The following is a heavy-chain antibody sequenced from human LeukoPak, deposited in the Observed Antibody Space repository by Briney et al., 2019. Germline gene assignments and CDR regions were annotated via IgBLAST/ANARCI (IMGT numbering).Heavy chain of an antibody. V-gene: IGHV4-39*07. J-gene: IGHJ4*02. CDR3: ARGAKLVPHFDY. CDR2: IYYSGST. CDR1: VGSISSSSYY. Sequence: PSETLSLTCTVYVGSISSSSYYWGWIRQPPGKGLEWIGSIYYSGSTYYNPSLKSRVTISVDTSKNQFSLKLSSVTAADAAVYDCARGAKLVPHFDYWGQGTLVTVSS. D-gene: IGHD6-13*01.